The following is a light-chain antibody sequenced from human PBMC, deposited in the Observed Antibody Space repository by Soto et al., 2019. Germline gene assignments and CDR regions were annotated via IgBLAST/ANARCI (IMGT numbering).Light chain of an antibody. CDR2: GTS. CDR1: QSVSSSY. Sequence: ILLTQSPVTLSLSPGERATLSCISSQSVSSSYLAWYQQKVGQGPRLLMYGTSRRATGTPDRFSGSGSGTDFTLTISRLETEDFAVYYCSTYGSLPTWSFGQGTKVDIK. J-gene: IGKJ1*01. V-gene: IGKV3-20*01. CDR3: STYGSLPTWS.